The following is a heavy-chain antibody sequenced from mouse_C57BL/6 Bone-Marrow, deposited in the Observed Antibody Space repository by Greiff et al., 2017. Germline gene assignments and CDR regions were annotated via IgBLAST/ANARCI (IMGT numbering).Heavy chain of an antibody. D-gene: IGHD3-2*02. Sequence: EVQLQQSGPELVKPGASVQMSCKASGYTFTDYNMHWVKQSHGKSLEWIGYINPNNGGTSYNQKFKGKATLTVNKSSSTAYMELRSLTSEDSAVYYCARGGAQATDYWGQGTTLTVSS. CDR3: ARGGAQATDY. CDR2: INPNNGGT. CDR1: GYTFTDYN. V-gene: IGHV1-22*01. J-gene: IGHJ2*01.